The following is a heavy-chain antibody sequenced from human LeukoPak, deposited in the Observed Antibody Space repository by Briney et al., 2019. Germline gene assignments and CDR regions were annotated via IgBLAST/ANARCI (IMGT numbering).Heavy chain of an antibody. CDR2: IYSGGST. CDR3: ATKGSCGGDCYPRDYYGMDV. CDR1: GFTVSSNY. V-gene: IGHV3-66*01. D-gene: IGHD2-21*02. J-gene: IGHJ6*02. Sequence: PGGSLRLSCAASGFTVSSNYMSWVRQAPGKGLEWVSVIYSGGSTYYADSVKGRFTISRDNSKNTLYLQMNSLRAEDTAVYYCATKGSCGGDCYPRDYYGMDVWGQGNTVTVSS.